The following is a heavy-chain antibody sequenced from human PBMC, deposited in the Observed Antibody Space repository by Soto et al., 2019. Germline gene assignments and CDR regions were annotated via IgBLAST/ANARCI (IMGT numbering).Heavy chain of an antibody. V-gene: IGHV1-46*01. Sequence: ASVKVSCKASGYTFTSYYMHWVRQAPGQGLEWMGGINPCVGTTNYAQKFKGRLTITADESTNTTYMELSSLKSEDAAVYYCARASIHGSSWYFWFDPWGQGTLVTVSS. CDR2: INPCVGTT. D-gene: IGHD6-13*01. J-gene: IGHJ5*02. CDR3: ARASIHGSSWYFWFDP. CDR1: GYTFTSYY.